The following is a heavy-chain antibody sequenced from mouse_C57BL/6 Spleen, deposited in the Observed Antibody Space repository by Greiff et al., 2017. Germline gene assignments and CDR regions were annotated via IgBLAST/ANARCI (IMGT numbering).Heavy chain of an antibody. Sequence: VKLQQPGAELVRPGSSVKLSCKASGYTFTSYWMDWVKQRPGQGLEWIGNIYPSDSETHYNQKFKDKATLTVDKSSSTAYMQLSSLTSEDSAVYYCAREEDYPFAYWGQGTLVTVSA. J-gene: IGHJ3*01. CDR1: GYTFTSYW. CDR2: IYPSDSET. D-gene: IGHD2-4*01. V-gene: IGHV1-61*01. CDR3: AREEDYPFAY.